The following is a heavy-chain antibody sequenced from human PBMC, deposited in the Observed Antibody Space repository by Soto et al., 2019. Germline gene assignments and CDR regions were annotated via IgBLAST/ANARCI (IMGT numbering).Heavy chain of an antibody. V-gene: IGHV1-46*01. Sequence: QVQLVQSGAELKKPGASVKVSCKTSGYLFTAYYLHWVRQAPGQGLEWMGLITPSGGFAYPAPKFDTRLTMTRYLSTNEVYMELYGLRPEDTAVYYCVKDRTVLGATTRGLAFWGQGTLGTVAS. D-gene: IGHD3-16*01. CDR1: GYLFTAYY. CDR2: ITPSGGFA. J-gene: IGHJ4*02. CDR3: VKDRTVLGATTRGLAF.